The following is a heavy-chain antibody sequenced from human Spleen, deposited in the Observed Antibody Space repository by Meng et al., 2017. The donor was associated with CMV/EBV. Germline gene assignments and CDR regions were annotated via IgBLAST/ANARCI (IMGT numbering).Heavy chain of an antibody. CDR3: ARHSSSWYAFDYFDY. J-gene: IGHJ4*02. CDR2: IIPIFGTA. CDR1: GGTFSSYA. D-gene: IGHD6-13*01. Sequence: SVKVSCKASGGTFSSYAISWVRQAPGQGLEWMGGIIPIFGTANYAQKFQGRVTITTDESTSTAYMELSSLRAEDTAVYYCARHSSSWYAFDYFDYWGQGTLVTVSS. V-gene: IGHV1-69*05.